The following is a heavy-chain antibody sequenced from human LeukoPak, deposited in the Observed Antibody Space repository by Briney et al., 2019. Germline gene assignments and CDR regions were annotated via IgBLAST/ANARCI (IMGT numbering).Heavy chain of an antibody. CDR3: ATVIMGSGWYFDF. J-gene: IGHJ4*02. CDR2: ISASGGST. CDR1: GFTFSNYA. D-gene: IGHD6-19*01. Sequence: GGSLRLSCVASGFTFSNYAMSWVRQTPGKGLEWVSAISASGGSTFYAYSVKGRFTISRDNSKNTLYLQMNSLRAEDSAVYYCATVIMGSGWYFDFWGQGTLVTVSS. V-gene: IGHV3-23*01.